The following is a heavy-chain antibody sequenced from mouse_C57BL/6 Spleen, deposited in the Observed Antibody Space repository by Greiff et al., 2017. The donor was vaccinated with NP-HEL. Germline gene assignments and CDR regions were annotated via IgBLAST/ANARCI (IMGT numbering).Heavy chain of an antibody. CDR2: IYPGDGDT. V-gene: IGHV1-82*01. CDR3: ARRGVYYGSSYGYFDV. D-gene: IGHD1-1*01. J-gene: IGHJ1*03. CDR1: GYAFRSSW. Sequence: LVESGPELVKPGASVKISCKASGYAFRSSWMNWVKQRPGKGLEWIGRIYPGDGDTNYNGKFKGQATLTADKSSSPASMQLRSLTSEDSAVDFCARRGVYYGSSYGYFDVWGTGTTVTVSS.